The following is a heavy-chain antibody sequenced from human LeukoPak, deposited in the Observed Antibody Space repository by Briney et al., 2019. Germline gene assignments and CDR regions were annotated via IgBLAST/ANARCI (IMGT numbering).Heavy chain of an antibody. Sequence: PETLSLTCAVYGGSFSGYYWSWIRQPPGKGLEWIGEINHSGGTNYNPSLKSRVTISVDTSKNQFSLKLSSVTAADTAVYYCARGGRGSSGWYRNYYYMDVWGKGTTVTVSS. CDR2: INHSGGT. CDR3: ARGGRGSSGWYRNYYYMDV. CDR1: GGSFSGYY. J-gene: IGHJ6*03. D-gene: IGHD6-19*01. V-gene: IGHV4-34*01.